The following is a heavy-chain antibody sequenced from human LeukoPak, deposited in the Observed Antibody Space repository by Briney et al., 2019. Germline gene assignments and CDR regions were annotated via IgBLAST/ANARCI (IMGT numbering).Heavy chain of an antibody. Sequence: GGSLRLSCAASGFTFSNNWMHWVRQAPGKGLVWVSRINSDGSSTNYTDSVSGRFTLSRDNARNTLYLHMSRLRAEDTAVYYFATESDCRHFDYWGQGTLVTVSS. J-gene: IGHJ4*02. CDR3: ATESDCRHFDY. CDR2: INSDGSST. D-gene: IGHD2-21*02. CDR1: GFTFSNNW. V-gene: IGHV3-74*01.